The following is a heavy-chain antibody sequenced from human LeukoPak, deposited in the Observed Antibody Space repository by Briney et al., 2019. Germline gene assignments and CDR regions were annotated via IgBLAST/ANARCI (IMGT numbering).Heavy chain of an antibody. CDR3: ARVYDSSGRDAFDT. CDR2: INHSGST. D-gene: IGHD3-22*01. V-gene: IGHV4-34*01. CDR1: GRSFSGYY. Sequence: PSETLSLTCAVYGRSFSGYYWSWIRQPPGRGLEWIGEINHSGSTNYNPSLKSRVTISVDTSKNQFSLKLSSVTAADTAVYYCARVYDSSGRDAFDTWGQGTMVTVSS. J-gene: IGHJ3*02.